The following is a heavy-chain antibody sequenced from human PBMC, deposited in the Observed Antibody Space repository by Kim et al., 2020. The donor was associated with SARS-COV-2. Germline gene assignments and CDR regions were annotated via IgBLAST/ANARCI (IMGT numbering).Heavy chain of an antibody. CDR3: ARRPAYFDY. Sequence: SETLSLICTVSSGSISSHYWSWIRQPPGKGLEWIGYIYYSGSTSYNPSLKSRVTISVDASENQFSLELRSVTAADTAMYYCARRPAYFDYWGQGTLVTVSS. CDR1: SGSISSHY. V-gene: IGHV4-59*08. CDR2: IYYSGST. D-gene: IGHD2-15*01. J-gene: IGHJ4*02.